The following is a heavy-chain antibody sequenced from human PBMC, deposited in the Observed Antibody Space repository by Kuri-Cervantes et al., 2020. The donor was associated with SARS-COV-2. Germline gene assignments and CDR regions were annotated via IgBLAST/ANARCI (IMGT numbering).Heavy chain of an antibody. D-gene: IGHD6-13*01. J-gene: IGHJ4*02. CDR2: IKQDGSEK. Sequence: LSLTCAASGFTFSSYWMSWVRQAPGKGLEWVANIKQDGSEKYYVDSVKGRLTISRDNAKNSLYLQMNSLRAEDTAVYYCASHFRPRGQQLVGFRYWGQGTLVTVSS. CDR1: GFTFSSYW. V-gene: IGHV3-7*05. CDR3: ASHFRPRGQQLVGFRY.